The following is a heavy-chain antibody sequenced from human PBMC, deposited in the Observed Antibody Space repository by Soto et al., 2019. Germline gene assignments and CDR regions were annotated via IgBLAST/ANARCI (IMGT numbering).Heavy chain of an antibody. D-gene: IGHD4-17*01. CDR2: IYHSGST. V-gene: IGHV4-30-2*01. CDR1: GGSISSGGYS. Sequence: QLQLQESGSGLVKPSQTLSLTCAVSGGSISSGGYSWSWIRQPPGKGLEWIGYIYHSGSTYYNPSLKSRVTIALDRSKNQFPVKLRSVTAADTAVYYCARSKTTVTSYDYWGQGTLVTVSS. CDR3: ARSKTTVTSYDY. J-gene: IGHJ4*02.